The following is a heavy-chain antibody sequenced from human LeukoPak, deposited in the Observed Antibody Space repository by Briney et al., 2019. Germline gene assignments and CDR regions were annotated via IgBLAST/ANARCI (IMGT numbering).Heavy chain of an antibody. Sequence: GGSLRLSCAASGFTFSSYSMNWVRQAPGKGLEWVSSISSSSSYIYYADSVKGRFTISRDNAKNSLYLQMNSLRAEDTAVYYCARETRYYYGSGSSKSHWFDPWGQGTLVTVSS. CDR3: ARETRYYYGSGSSKSHWFDP. CDR2: ISSSSSYI. V-gene: IGHV3-21*01. CDR1: GFTFSSYS. J-gene: IGHJ5*02. D-gene: IGHD3-10*01.